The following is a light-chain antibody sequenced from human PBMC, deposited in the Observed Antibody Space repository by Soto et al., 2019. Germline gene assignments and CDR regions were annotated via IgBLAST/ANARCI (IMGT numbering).Light chain of an antibody. J-gene: IGKJ4*01. CDR3: HQYYTPQIT. CDR1: QSLLYRSTNNNY. CDR2: WAS. Sequence: DIVSTQFPDSLTLSLGETATIKCKSSQSLLYRSTNNNYLAWYQQKPGQSPKVIMYWASTRASGVPDRFSGSGSGTDFTLTIRNLQPEDVAVYYCHQYYTPQITFGGGTKVEI. V-gene: IGKV4-1*01.